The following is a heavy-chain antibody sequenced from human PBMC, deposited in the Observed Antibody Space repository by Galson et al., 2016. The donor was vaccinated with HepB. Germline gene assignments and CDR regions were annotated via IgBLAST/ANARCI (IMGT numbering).Heavy chain of an antibody. CDR3: VRGARTAAGTMGGFFDY. Sequence: SLRLSCAASGFTSTIYAVGWVRQGPGKGLDWVSTISGNGVRTYYADSVKGRFTISRDNSKNTLSLQMDSLRAEDTAIYYCVRGARTAAGTMGGFFDYWGQGTLITVSS. CDR2: ISGNGVRT. D-gene: IGHD6-13*01. V-gene: IGHV3-23*01. CDR1: GFTSTIYA. J-gene: IGHJ4*02.